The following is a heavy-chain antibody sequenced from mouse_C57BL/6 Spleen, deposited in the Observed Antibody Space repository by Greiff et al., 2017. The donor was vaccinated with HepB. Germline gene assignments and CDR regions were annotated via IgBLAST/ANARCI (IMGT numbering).Heavy chain of an antibody. CDR2: IWSDGST. J-gene: IGHJ3*01. V-gene: IGHV2-6*03. D-gene: IGHD2-3*01. CDR1: GFSLTSYG. Sequence: QVQLKESGPGLVAPSQSLSITCTVSGFSLTSYGVHWVRQPPGKGLEWLVVIWSDGSTTYNSALKSRLSISKDNSKSQVFLKMNRLQTDDTAMYYCARPFDGYYPAWFAYWGQGTLVTVSA. CDR3: ARPFDGYYPAWFAY.